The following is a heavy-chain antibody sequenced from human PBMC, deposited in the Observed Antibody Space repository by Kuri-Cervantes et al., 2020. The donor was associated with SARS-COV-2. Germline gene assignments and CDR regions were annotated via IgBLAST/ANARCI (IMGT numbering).Heavy chain of an antibody. CDR1: GFSFRGYG. CDR3: ARVDPPLIDSSGLTGIDY. V-gene: IGHV3-48*04. D-gene: IGHD6-19*01. Sequence: GGSLRLSCAASGFSFRGYGMHWVRQAPGKGLEWVSYISSSGSTIYYADSVKGRFTISRDNAKNSLYLQMNSLRAEDTAVYYCARVDPPLIDSSGLTGIDYWGQGTLVTVSS. J-gene: IGHJ4*02. CDR2: ISSSGSTI.